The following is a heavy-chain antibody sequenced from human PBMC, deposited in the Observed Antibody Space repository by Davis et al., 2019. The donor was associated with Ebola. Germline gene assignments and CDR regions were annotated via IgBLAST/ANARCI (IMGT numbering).Heavy chain of an antibody. CDR3: AKDTPNIWFDV. D-gene: IGHD2-15*01. Sequence: PGGSLRLSCAASGFVFSSYVMSWVRQAPGKGLEWVSTLGTSADTYYADSVKGRFTISRDNSKNTLYLQMNSLRVEDTAIYYCAKDTPNIWFDVWGQGTMVAVSS. CDR2: LGTSADT. J-gene: IGHJ3*01. V-gene: IGHV3-23*01. CDR1: GFVFSSYV.